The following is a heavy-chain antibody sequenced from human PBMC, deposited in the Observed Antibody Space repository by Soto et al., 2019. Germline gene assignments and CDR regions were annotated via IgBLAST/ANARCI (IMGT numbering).Heavy chain of an antibody. Sequence: GGSLRLSCAASGFTFSSYGMHWVRQAPGKGLEWVAVISYDGSNKYYADSVKGRFTTSRDNSKNTLYLQMNSLRAEDTAVYYCAKGKRIVVVPAAPLHYWGQGTLVTVSS. J-gene: IGHJ4*02. CDR3: AKGKRIVVVPAAPLHY. CDR1: GFTFSSYG. CDR2: ISYDGSNK. D-gene: IGHD2-2*01. V-gene: IGHV3-30*18.